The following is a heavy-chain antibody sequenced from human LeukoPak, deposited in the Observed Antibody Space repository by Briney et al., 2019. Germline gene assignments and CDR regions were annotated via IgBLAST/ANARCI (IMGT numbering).Heavy chain of an antibody. D-gene: IGHD3-10*01. Sequence: ASVKVSCKASGYTFTGYYMHWVRQAPGQGLEWMGWINPNSGGTNYAQKFQGRVTMTRDTSISTAYMELSRLRSDDTAVYYCARGYNFDYYGSGHAGYYYGMDVWGQGTTVTVSS. V-gene: IGHV1-2*02. CDR1: GYTFTGYY. CDR2: INPNSGGT. J-gene: IGHJ6*02. CDR3: ARGYNFDYYGSGHAGYYYGMDV.